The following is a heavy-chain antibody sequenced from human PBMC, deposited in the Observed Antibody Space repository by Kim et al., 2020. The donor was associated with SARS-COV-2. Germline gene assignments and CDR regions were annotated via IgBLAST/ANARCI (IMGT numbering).Heavy chain of an antibody. D-gene: IGHD1-26*01. CDR1: GGSISSYY. J-gene: IGHJ5*02. CDR2: IYYSGST. V-gene: IGHV4-59*08. CDR3: ARHEAPGDSGSYSDDYWFDT. Sequence: SETLSLTCTVSGGSISSYYWSWIRQPPGKGLEWIGYIYYSGSTNYNPSLKSRVTISVDTSKNQFSLKLSSVTAADTAVYYCARHEAPGDSGSYSDDYWFDTWDQGTLVTVSS.